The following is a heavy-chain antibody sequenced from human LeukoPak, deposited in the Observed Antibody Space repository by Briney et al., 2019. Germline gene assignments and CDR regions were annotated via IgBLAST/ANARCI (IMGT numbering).Heavy chain of an antibody. D-gene: IGHD3-16*01. Sequence: GGSLRLSCAASGFTFSSDWMHWVRHAPGKGLVCVSYINGDGRSTNYADSVRGRFPISRDNAKKTLYLQMNSLRDEDTAVYYCVRGLASWGLGTLVTVSS. V-gene: IGHV3-74*01. J-gene: IGHJ4*02. CDR2: INGDGRST. CDR1: GFTFSSDW. CDR3: VRGLAS.